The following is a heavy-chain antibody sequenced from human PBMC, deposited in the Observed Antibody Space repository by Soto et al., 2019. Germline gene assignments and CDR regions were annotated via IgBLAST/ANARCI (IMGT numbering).Heavy chain of an antibody. Sequence: SETLSLTCSVSGGSISSDDYYWSWIRQHPGKGLEWIGYIYNSGSTYYNPSLRRRVTISVDTSKNQFSLKLSSVTAAATAVYYCARDHRWLQSNWFDPWGQGTLVTVSS. CDR3: ARDHRWLQSNWFDP. CDR1: GGSISSDDYY. D-gene: IGHD5-12*01. J-gene: IGHJ5*02. CDR2: IYNSGST. V-gene: IGHV4-31*03.